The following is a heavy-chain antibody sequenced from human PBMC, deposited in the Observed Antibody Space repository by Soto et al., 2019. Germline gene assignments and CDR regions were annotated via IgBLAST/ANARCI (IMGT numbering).Heavy chain of an antibody. V-gene: IGHV4-59*08. D-gene: IGHD5-18*01. Sequence: QVQMQESGPGLVKPSETLSLTCTVSGGSISSYYWRWIRQPPGKGLEWIGYIYYTGSTNYNPSLKSRVTISVDTSKNQFSLKVSSVTAADTAVYYCARHRDSYGAGDFDYWGQGTLVTVSS. CDR2: IYYTGST. J-gene: IGHJ4*02. CDR1: GGSISSYY. CDR3: ARHRDSYGAGDFDY.